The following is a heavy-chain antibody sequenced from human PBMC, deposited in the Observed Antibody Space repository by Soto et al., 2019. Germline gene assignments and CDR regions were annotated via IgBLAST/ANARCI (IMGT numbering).Heavy chain of an antibody. D-gene: IGHD4-17*01. J-gene: IGHJ4*02. CDR3: ARDSNYGDPPPYYFHY. CDR2: ISSSSSYI. V-gene: IGHV3-21*01. CDR1: GFTFSSYS. Sequence: PGGSLRLSCAASGFTFSSYSMNWVRQAPGKGLEWVSSISSSSSYIYYADSVKGRFTISRDNAKNSLYLQMNSLRAEDTAVYYCARDSNYGDPPPYYFHYWGQGTLVTVSS.